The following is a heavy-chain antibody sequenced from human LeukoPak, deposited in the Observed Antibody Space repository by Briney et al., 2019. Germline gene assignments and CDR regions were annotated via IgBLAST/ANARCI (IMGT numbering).Heavy chain of an antibody. CDR2: IYHSGST. J-gene: IGHJ4*02. V-gene: IGHV4-38-2*01. CDR1: GYSISSGYY. CDR3: ARRYCNYFFDY. Sequence: PSETLSLTCAVSGYSISSGYYWAWIRQPPGKGLEWIGNIYHSGSTYYNPSLKSRVTISVDTSKNQFSLKLSSVTAADTAVYYCARRYCNYFFDYWGQGTLVTVSS. D-gene: IGHD4-11*01.